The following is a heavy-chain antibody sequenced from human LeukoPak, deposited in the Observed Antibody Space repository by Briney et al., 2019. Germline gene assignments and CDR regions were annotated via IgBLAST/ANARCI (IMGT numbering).Heavy chain of an antibody. D-gene: IGHD3-22*01. V-gene: IGHV4-4*07. J-gene: IGHJ6*03. Sequence: SETLSLTCTVSGGSISSYYWSWIRQPAGKGLEWIGRIYTSGSTNYNPSLKSRVTMSVDTSKNQFSLKLSSVTAADTAVFYCARDEKWLSLGYYYYMDVWGKGTTVTVSS. CDR2: IYTSGST. CDR3: ARDEKWLSLGYYYYMDV. CDR1: GGSISSYY.